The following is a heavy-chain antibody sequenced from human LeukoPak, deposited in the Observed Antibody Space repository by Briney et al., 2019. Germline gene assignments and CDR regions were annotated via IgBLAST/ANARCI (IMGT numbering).Heavy chain of an antibody. D-gene: IGHD6-13*01. CDR3: AKGSLLSSSSWYGIFDY. CDR2: ISGSGGST. CDR1: GFTFSSYA. V-gene: IGHV3-23*01. Sequence: GGSLRLSCAASGFTFSSYAMSWVRQAPGKGLEWVSAISGSGGSTYYADSVKGRFTISRDNSKNTLYLQMNSLRAEDTAVYYCAKGSLLSSSSWYGIFDYWGQGTLVTVSS. J-gene: IGHJ4*02.